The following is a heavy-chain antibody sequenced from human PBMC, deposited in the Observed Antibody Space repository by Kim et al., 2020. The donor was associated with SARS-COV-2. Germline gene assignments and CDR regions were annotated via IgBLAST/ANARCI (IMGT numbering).Heavy chain of an antibody. V-gene: IGHV4-61*01. CDR1: GGSVSSSRYY. J-gene: IGHJ4*02. D-gene: IGHD3-22*01. CDR2: INNSWDT. Sequence: SETLSLTCTVSGGSVSSSRYYWSWNRQPPGKGLEWIGQINNSWDTNYNPSLKSRVTISKDSSKNQFSLMLNSVTAADTAVYYCARENDSESYFFDNWGQGTLVTVSS. CDR3: ARENDSESYFFDN.